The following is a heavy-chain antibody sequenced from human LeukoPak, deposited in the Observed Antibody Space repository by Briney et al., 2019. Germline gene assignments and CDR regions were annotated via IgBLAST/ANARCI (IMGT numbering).Heavy chain of an antibody. J-gene: IGHJ5*02. CDR3: ARETALVVAAKGWFDP. D-gene: IGHD2-15*01. Sequence: ASVKVPCKASGYTFTGYYMHWVRQAPGQGLEWMGRINPNSGGTNYAQKFQGRVTMTRDTSISTAYMELSRLRSDDTAVYYCARETALVVAAKGWFDPWGQGTLVTVSS. CDR2: INPNSGGT. V-gene: IGHV1-2*06. CDR1: GYTFTGYY.